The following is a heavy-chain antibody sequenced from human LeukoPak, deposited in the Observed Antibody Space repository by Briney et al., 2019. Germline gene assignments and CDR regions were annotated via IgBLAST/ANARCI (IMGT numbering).Heavy chain of an antibody. J-gene: IGHJ6*03. CDR2: ISSSSSTI. D-gene: IGHD6-19*01. Sequence: GGSLRLSCAASGFTFSSYSMNWVRQAPGKGLEWVSYISSSSSTIYYADSVKGRFTISRDNAKNSLYLQMNSLRAEDTAVYYCARDISSGWYSYYYYYYMDVWGKGTTVTVSS. V-gene: IGHV3-48*01. CDR3: ARDISSGWYSYYYYYYMDV. CDR1: GFTFSSYS.